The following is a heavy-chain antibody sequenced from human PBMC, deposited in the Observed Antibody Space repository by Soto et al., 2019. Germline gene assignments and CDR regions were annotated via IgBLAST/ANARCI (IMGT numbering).Heavy chain of an antibody. D-gene: IGHD5-12*01. J-gene: IGHJ4*02. CDR3: ARPDIVAAIGGALDC. CDR1: GFTFSNYG. CDR2: IWNDGSSR. Sequence: QVQLVESGGGVVQPGRSLRLSCEASGFTFSNYGMHWVRQAPGKGLEWVAVIWNDGSSRYYADSVKGRFTISRDNAQKTLFLQMNNLRAEDTAVYYCARPDIVAAIGGALDCWGQGTLVTVSS. V-gene: IGHV3-33*01.